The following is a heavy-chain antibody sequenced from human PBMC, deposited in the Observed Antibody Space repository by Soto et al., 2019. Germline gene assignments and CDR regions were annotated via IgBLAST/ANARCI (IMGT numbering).Heavy chain of an antibody. CDR3: ARTYCSGGSCYPGGNWFDP. V-gene: IGHV4-61*01. CDR2: TYYSGST. J-gene: IGHJ5*02. Sequence: TSEPLSLTCTVSGGSVSSGSYYWSWIRQPPGKGLEWIGYTYYSGSTNYNPSLKSRVTMSVDTSRNQFSLKLNSVTAADTAVYYCARTYCSGGSCYPGGNWFDPWGQGTLVTVSS. CDR1: GGSVSSGSYY. D-gene: IGHD2-15*01.